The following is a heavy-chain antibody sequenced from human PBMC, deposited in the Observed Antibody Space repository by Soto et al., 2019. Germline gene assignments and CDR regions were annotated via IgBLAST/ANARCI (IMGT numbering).Heavy chain of an antibody. CDR3: ARGPPIRFLEWSDHDAFDI. CDR2: MNPNSGNT. CDR1: GYTFTSYD. J-gene: IGHJ3*02. V-gene: IGHV1-8*01. D-gene: IGHD3-3*01. Sequence: ASVKVSCKASGYTFTSYDINWVRQATGQGLEWMGWMNPNSGNTGYAQKFQGRVTMTRNTSISTAYMELSSLRSEDTAVYYCARGPPIRFLEWSDHDAFDIWGQGTMVTVSS.